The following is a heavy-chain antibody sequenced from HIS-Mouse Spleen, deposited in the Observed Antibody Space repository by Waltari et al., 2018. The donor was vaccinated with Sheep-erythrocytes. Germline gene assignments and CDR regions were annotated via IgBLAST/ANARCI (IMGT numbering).Heavy chain of an antibody. D-gene: IGHD5-12*01. CDR3: TTFDGGVATDFDY. Sequence: QLQLQESGPGLVTPSETLSLTCTVSGGSISSSSYYWGWLRQPPGKGLEWIGSIYYSGSTYYNPSLKSRVTISVDTSKNQFSLKLSSVTAADTAVYYCTTFDGGVATDFDYWGQGTLVTVSS. CDR2: IYYSGST. J-gene: IGHJ4*02. V-gene: IGHV4-39*07. CDR1: GGSISSSSYY.